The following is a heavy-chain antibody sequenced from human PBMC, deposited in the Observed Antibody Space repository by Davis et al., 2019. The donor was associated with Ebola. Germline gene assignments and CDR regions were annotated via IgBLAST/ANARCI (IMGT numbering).Heavy chain of an antibody. Sequence: MPSETLSLTCTVSGGSISSHYWSWIRQSPGKGLEWIGYIHYSGSTNSNPSLKSRVTMSVDTSKNQFSLKLSSVTAADTAVYYCATQYSNGWFDPWGQGTLVTVSS. J-gene: IGHJ5*02. CDR2: IHYSGST. CDR1: GGSISSHY. V-gene: IGHV4-59*11. D-gene: IGHD4-11*01. CDR3: ATQYSNGWFDP.